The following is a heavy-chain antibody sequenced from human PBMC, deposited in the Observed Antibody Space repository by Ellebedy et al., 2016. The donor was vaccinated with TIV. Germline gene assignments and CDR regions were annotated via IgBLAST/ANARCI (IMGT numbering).Heavy chain of an antibody. CDR2: ISGSGGST. J-gene: IGHJ3*02. CDR1: GFTFSSYA. CDR3: AKDKRGRGWKQDAFDI. Sequence: GESLKISCAASGFTFSSYAMSWVRQAPGKGLEWVSAISGSGGSTYYADSVKGRFTISRDNSKNTLYLQMNSLRAEDTAVYYCAKDKRGRGWKQDAFDIWGQGTMVTVSS. V-gene: IGHV3-23*01. D-gene: IGHD1-1*01.